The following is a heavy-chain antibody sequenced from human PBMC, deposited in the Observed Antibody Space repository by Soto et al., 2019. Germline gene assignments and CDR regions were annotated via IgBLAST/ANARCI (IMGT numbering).Heavy chain of an antibody. Sequence: RWSLRLSCSASVFTFSNAWMIWFRQAPGKGLEWLGRIKSKTGGGTTDYAAPVKGRFTISRDDSEKTVYLQMNSLKTEDTAVYYCTTARVSMIGVVIDFWGQGTLVTVSS. V-gene: IGHV3-15*01. CDR1: VFTFSNAW. CDR3: TTARVSMIGVVIDF. J-gene: IGHJ4*02. CDR2: IKSKTGGGTT. D-gene: IGHD3-22*01.